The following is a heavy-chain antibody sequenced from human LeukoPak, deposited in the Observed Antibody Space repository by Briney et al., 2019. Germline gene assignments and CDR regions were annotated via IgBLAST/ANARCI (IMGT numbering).Heavy chain of an antibody. Sequence: GGPLRLSCVASGFTLCDHWMLWLRQAPGKGLEWVANIKQDGSEQYYVDSVKGRFTISRGNATNSLYLQMNSLRAEDTAVYYCAREVTPYYWGQGTLVTVSS. CDR3: AREVTPYY. CDR1: GFTLCDHW. CDR2: IKQDGSEQ. D-gene: IGHD2-21*02. V-gene: IGHV3-7*01. J-gene: IGHJ4*02.